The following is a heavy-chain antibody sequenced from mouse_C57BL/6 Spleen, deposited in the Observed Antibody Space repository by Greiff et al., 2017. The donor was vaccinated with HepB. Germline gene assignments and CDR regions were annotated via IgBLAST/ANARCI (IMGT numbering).Heavy chain of an antibody. J-gene: IGHJ3*01. CDR2: IYPGDGDT. Sequence: QVQLQQSGPELVKPGASVKISCKASGYAFSSSWMNWVKQRPGKGLEWIGRIYPGDGDTNYNGKFKGKATLTADKASSTAYMQLSSLTSEDSAVYFCARGGSYGYDEGFAYWGQGTLVTVSA. CDR3: ARGGSYGYDEGFAY. D-gene: IGHD2-2*01. V-gene: IGHV1-82*01. CDR1: GYAFSSSW.